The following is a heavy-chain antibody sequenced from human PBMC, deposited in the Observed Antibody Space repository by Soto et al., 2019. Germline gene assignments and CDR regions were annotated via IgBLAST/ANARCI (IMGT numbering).Heavy chain of an antibody. CDR2: ISSSSTI. CDR1: GFTFSSYS. D-gene: IGHD3-10*01. CDR3: ARDRAVYGADAFDI. J-gene: IGHJ3*02. V-gene: IGHV3-48*02. Sequence: GGSLRLSCVASGFTFSSYSMNWVRQAPGKGLEWVSYISSSSTIYYADSVKGRFTISRDNAKNSLYLQMNSLRDEDTAVYYCARDRAVYGADAFDIWGQGTMVTVSS.